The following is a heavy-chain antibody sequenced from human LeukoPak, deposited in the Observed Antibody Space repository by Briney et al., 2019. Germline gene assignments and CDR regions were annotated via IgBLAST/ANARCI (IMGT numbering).Heavy chain of an antibody. CDR3: ARVERGSSPSYYYYYMDV. Sequence: PSETLSLTCTVSGGSISRGSYYGRSIRQPAGEGVEWIGRLYTSGSTSYSRSLKSRVTISVNTSKNQSSLKMGQVTAADTAVYYCARVERGSSPSYYYYYMDVWGKGTTVTVSS. J-gene: IGHJ6*03. CDR2: LYTSGST. CDR1: GGSISRGSYY. D-gene: IGHD6-6*01. V-gene: IGHV4-61*02.